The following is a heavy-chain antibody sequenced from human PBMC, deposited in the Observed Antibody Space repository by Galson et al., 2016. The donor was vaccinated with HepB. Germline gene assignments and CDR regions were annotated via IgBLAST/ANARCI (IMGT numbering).Heavy chain of an antibody. CDR2: IDPNSGGT. J-gene: IGHJ4*02. CDR3: ARVSYDVLTGYYFDY. CDR1: GYIFTAYS. D-gene: IGHD3-9*01. Sequence: SVKVSCKASGYIFTAYSMHWVRQAPGQGLEWMGWIDPNSGGTNYAQKFQGLVTVTSDTSISTAYMELSSLISDDTAVYYCARVSYDVLTGYYFDYWGQGTLVTVSS. V-gene: IGHV1-2*02.